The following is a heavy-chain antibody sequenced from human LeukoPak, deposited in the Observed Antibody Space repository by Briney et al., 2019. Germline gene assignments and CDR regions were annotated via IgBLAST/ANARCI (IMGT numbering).Heavy chain of an antibody. CDR3: ARNMIEQLVVGGIRFDP. CDR1: GYTFTSYG. V-gene: IGHV1-18*01. D-gene: IGHD6-6*01. J-gene: IGHJ5*02. CDR2: ISAYNGNT. Sequence: GASVKVSCKASGYTFTSYGISWVRQAPGQGLEWMGWISAYNGNTNYAQKLQGRVTMTADTSTSTASMELRSLRSDDTAVYYCARNMIEQLVVGGIRFDPWGQGTLVTVSS.